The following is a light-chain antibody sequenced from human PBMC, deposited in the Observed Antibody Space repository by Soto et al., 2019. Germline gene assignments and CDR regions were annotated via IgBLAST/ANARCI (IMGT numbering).Light chain of an antibody. CDR1: QSVSNY. CDR2: DAS. CDR3: QQRTNWRNT. Sequence: EVVLTQSPATLSLSPGERATLSCRASQSVSNYLAWCQQKPGQAPRLLIYDASNRAPGIPARFSGSGSGTDLTLTISSLEPEDFAVYYCQQRTNWRNTFGPGTKVDIK. V-gene: IGKV3-11*01. J-gene: IGKJ3*01.